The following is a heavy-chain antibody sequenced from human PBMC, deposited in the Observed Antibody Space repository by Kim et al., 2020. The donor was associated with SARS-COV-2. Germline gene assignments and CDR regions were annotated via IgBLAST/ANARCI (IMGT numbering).Heavy chain of an antibody. CDR3: ARLPDFAAQGDY. V-gene: IGHV1-69*13. D-gene: IGHD2-15*01. Sequence: SVKVSCKASGGTFSSYAISWVRQAPGQGLEWMGGIIPIFGTANYAQKFQGRVTITADEATSTAYMELSSLRSEDTAVYYCARLPDFAAQGDYWGQGTLVTVSS. CDR1: GGTFSSYA. J-gene: IGHJ4*02. CDR2: IIPIFGTA.